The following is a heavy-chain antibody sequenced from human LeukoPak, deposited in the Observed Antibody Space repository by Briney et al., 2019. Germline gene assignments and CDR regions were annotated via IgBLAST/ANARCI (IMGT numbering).Heavy chain of an antibody. CDR1: GFTFSSYG. Sequence: GGSLRLSCAASGFTFSSYGMHWVRQAPGKGLEWVAFIRYDGSNKYYADSVKGRFTISRDNSKNTLYVQMNSLRAEDTAVYYCAKDSGSYYFDYWGQGTLVTVSS. CDR2: IRYDGSNK. J-gene: IGHJ4*02. D-gene: IGHD1-26*01. CDR3: AKDSGSYYFDY. V-gene: IGHV3-30*02.